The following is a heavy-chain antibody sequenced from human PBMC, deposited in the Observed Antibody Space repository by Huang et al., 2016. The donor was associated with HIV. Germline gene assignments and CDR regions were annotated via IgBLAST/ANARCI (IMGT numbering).Heavy chain of an antibody. V-gene: IGHV4-34*01. D-gene: IGHD3-3*01. CDR2: INDSGAT. CDR1: GASFTGNY. Sequence: QVHLQQWGAGLLKPSETLTLTCAVSGASFTGNYWTWIRQTPGQGLEWIGEINDSGATIYKPSLESRVTISIDRSKKQFSLRLSSMTAADTAVYYCARQWVLLDYLMGMDVWGQGTTVIVSS. J-gene: IGHJ6*02. CDR3: ARQWVLLDYLMGMDV.